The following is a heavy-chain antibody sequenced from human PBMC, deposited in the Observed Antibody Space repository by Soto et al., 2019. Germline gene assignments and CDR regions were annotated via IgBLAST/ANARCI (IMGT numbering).Heavy chain of an antibody. Sequence: PGGSLRLSCAASGFTFTRYSMNWVRQAPGKGLEWVSSISSTTNYIYYGDSMRGRFTISRDNGKNLLYLEMHSLRAEDTAVYYCARESEDLTSNFDYWGQGTLVTVSS. CDR3: ARESEDLTSNFDY. V-gene: IGHV3-21*06. J-gene: IGHJ4*02. CDR1: GFTFTRYS. CDR2: ISSTTNYI.